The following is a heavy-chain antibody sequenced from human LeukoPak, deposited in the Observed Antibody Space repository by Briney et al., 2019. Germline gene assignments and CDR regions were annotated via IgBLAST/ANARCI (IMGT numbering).Heavy chain of an antibody. D-gene: IGHD3-22*01. CDR2: IKQDGSEK. CDR3: ARDSYDSSGCSAFDI. Sequence: GGSLRLSCAASGFTFNTYTMSWVRQAPGKGLEWVANIKQDGSEKYYVDSVKGRFTISRDNAKNSLYLQMNSLRAEDTAVYYCARDSYDSSGCSAFDIWGQGTMVTVSS. J-gene: IGHJ3*02. V-gene: IGHV3-7*03. CDR1: GFTFNTYT.